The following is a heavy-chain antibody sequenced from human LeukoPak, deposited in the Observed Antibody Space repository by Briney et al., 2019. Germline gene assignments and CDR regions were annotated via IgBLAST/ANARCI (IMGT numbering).Heavy chain of an antibody. CDR2: MNPNSGNT. D-gene: IGHD6-19*01. CDR3: AKDTSTISVSGTCFDY. V-gene: IGHV1-8*03. CDR1: GYTFTSYD. J-gene: IGHJ4*02. Sequence: GASVKVSCKASGYTFTSYDINWVRQATGQGLEWMGWMNPNSGNTGYAQKFQGRVTITRNTSISTAYMELSSLRSEDTAVYYCAKDTSTISVSGTCFDYWGQGTLVTVSS.